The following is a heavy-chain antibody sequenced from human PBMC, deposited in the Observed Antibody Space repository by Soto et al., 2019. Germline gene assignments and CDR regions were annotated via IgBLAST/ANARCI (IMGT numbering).Heavy chain of an antibody. Sequence: GGSLRLSCAASGFTFRGYYMSWVRPAPGKGLGWVSYISSSGSTIYYADSVKGRFTISRDNAKNSLYLQMNSLRAEDTAVYYCARVERGITIFGVVIPPFDYWGQGTLVTVSS. CDR3: ARVERGITIFGVVIPPFDY. CDR1: GFTFRGYY. J-gene: IGHJ4*02. D-gene: IGHD3-3*01. CDR2: ISSSGSTI. V-gene: IGHV3-11*01.